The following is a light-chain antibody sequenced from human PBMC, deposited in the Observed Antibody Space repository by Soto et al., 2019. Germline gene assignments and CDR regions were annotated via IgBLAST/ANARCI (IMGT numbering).Light chain of an antibody. Sequence: QSALTQPASVSGSPGQSITISCSGTSSDVGSHNLVSWYQQHPGKAPKLMIYDASERPSGVSNRFSGSKSGNTASLTISGLQAEDEAYYYCCSYAGSRTSVFGGGTQLTVL. V-gene: IGLV2-23*01. CDR2: DAS. CDR1: SSDVGSHNL. CDR3: CSYAGSRTSV. J-gene: IGLJ2*01.